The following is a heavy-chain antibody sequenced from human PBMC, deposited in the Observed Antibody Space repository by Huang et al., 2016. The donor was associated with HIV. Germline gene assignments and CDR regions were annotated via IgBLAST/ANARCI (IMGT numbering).Heavy chain of an antibody. V-gene: IGHV3-21*01. CDR2: IRSSSSYT. Sequence: EVQLVESGGGLVKPGGSLRLSCAASGFIFSNYSMNWVRQAPGKGLGGLASIRSSSSYTYYADSVKGRFTISRDNARNSLYLQMNSLRAEDTAVYYCARVFDLWGRGTLVTVSS. J-gene: IGHJ2*01. CDR1: GFIFSNYS. CDR3: ARVFDL.